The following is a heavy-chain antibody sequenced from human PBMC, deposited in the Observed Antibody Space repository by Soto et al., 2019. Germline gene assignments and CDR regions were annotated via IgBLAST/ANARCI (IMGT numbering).Heavy chain of an antibody. CDR2: IYYSGST. D-gene: IGHD3-10*01. Sequence: LSLTCTVSGGSISSGDYYWSWIRQPPGKGLEWIGYIYYSGSTYYNPSLKSRVTISVDTSKNQFSLKLSSVTAADTAVYYCARSITQVYYYGMDVWGQGTTVTV. CDR1: GGSISSGDYY. V-gene: IGHV4-30-4*01. CDR3: ARSITQVYYYGMDV. J-gene: IGHJ6*02.